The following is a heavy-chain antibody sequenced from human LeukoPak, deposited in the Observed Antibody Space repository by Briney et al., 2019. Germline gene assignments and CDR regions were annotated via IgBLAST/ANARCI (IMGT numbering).Heavy chain of an antibody. D-gene: IGHD3-3*01. CDR2: IYHTGST. V-gene: IGHV4-59*08. CDR1: GASIRSYY. J-gene: IGHJ5*02. Sequence: SETLSLTCSVSGASIRSYYWSWIRQPPEKGLEWTGYIYHTGSTNYSPSLNSRVTMSVDTSKNEFSLKLSPVTAADTAVYYCARQSRLVIFGVANHWFDPWSQGTLVTVSS. CDR3: ARQSRLVIFGVANHWFDP.